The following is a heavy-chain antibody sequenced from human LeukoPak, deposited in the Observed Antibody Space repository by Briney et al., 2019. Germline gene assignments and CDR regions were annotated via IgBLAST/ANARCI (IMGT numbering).Heavy chain of an antibody. V-gene: IGHV1-18*01. CDR2: ISAYNGNT. CDR1: GYTFTSYG. D-gene: IGHD6-13*01. CDR3: ARSPPPKTVYSSSPLPYGMDV. J-gene: IGHJ6*02. Sequence: GASVKVSCKASGYTFTSYGISWVRQAPGQGLEWMGWISAYNGNTNYAQKLQGRVTMTTDTSTSTAYMELRSLRSDDTAVYYCARSPPPKTVYSSSPLPYGMDVWGQGTTVTVSS.